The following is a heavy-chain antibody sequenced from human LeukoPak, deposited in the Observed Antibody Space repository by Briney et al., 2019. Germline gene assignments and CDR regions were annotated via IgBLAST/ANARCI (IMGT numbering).Heavy chain of an antibody. D-gene: IGHD6-13*01. CDR3: AREYSSSWYGEYFQH. CDR2: INPNSGGT. CDR1: GYTFTGYY. J-gene: IGHJ1*01. V-gene: IGHV1-2*02. Sequence: ASVKVSCKASGYTFTGYYMHWVRQAPGQGLEWMGWINPNSGGTNYAQKFQGRVTMTRDTSISTAYMELSRLRPDDTAVYYCAREYSSSWYGEYFQHWGQGTLVTVSS.